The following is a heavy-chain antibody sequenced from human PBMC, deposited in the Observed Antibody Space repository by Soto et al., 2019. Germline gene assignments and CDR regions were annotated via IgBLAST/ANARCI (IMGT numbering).Heavy chain of an antibody. J-gene: IGHJ6*02. Sequence: GASVKVSCKASGYSFTGNSMHWVRQAPGQGLEWMGWINPNNGGTNYAQKFQGRVTMTRDTSISTAYMELSRLRSEDTAVYYCARDLPDQYYYDTTTYLGASHTRGQGPTVTVPS. D-gene: IGHD3-22*01. V-gene: IGHV1-2*02. CDR1: GYSFTGNS. CDR3: ARDLPDQYYYDTTTYLGASHT. CDR2: INPNNGGT.